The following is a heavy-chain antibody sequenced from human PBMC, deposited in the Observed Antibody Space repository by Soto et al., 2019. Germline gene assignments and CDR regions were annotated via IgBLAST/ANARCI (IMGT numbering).Heavy chain of an antibody. Sequence: GGSLRLSCAASGFTFDDYAMHWVRQVPGKGLEWVSGTSRNSDMIGYADSVKGRFTISRDNAKNSLYLQMNSLRTDDTALYYCARSSGGYISSSVGTDLGQGTLVTVSS. CDR1: GFTFDDYA. J-gene: IGHJ4*02. D-gene: IGHD3-10*01. V-gene: IGHV3-9*01. CDR2: TSRNSDMI. CDR3: ARSSGGYISSSVGTD.